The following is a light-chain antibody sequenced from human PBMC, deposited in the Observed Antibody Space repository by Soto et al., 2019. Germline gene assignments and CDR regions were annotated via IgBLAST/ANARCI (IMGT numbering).Light chain of an antibody. CDR3: QQYGSSIT. J-gene: IGKJ4*01. Sequence: DSVLTQSPGTLSLSPGERATLSCRASQSVSSNYLAWYQQKPGQAPRLLIYGASSRATGIPDRFIGSGSGTDFTLTVSRLEPEDFAVYFCQQYGSSITLGGGTKVEIK. CDR2: GAS. V-gene: IGKV3-20*01. CDR1: QSVSSNY.